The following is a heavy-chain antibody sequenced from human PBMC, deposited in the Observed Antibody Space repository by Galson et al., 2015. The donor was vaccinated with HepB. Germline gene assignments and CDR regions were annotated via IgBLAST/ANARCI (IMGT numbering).Heavy chain of an antibody. CDR3: AKDSGEPSGSYFYDSNAFDI. J-gene: IGHJ3*02. CDR1: GFTFSSYA. Sequence: SLRLSCAASGFTFSSYAMSWVRQAPGKGLEWVSAISGSGGSTYYADSVKGRFTISRDNSKNTLYLQMNSLRAEDTAVYYCAKDSGEPSGSYFYDSNAFDIWGQGTMVTVSS. CDR2: ISGSGGST. V-gene: IGHV3-23*01. D-gene: IGHD1-26*01.